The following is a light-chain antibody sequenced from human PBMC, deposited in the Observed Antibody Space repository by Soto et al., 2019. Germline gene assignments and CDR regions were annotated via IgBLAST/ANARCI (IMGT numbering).Light chain of an antibody. CDR2: KAS. Sequence: DIQMTQSPSTLPASVGDRVTITCRANQSISTWLAWYQQKPGKAPNLLIYKASTLKSGVPSRFSGSGSGTEFTLTISSLQPDDFATYYCQQYNSYWATFGQGTKVDIK. V-gene: IGKV1-5*03. CDR1: QSISTW. CDR3: QQYNSYWAT. J-gene: IGKJ1*01.